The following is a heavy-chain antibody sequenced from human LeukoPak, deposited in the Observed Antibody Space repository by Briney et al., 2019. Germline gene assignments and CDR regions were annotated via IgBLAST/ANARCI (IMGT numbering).Heavy chain of an antibody. J-gene: IGHJ5*02. CDR1: GGSISSYY. D-gene: IGHD6-13*01. V-gene: IGHV4-59*10. CDR2: IYTSGST. CDR3: ARSSSITGSEPSTFYPNWFDP. Sequence: SETLSLTCAVYGGSISSYYWSWIRQPAGKGLEWIGRIYTSGSTNYNPSLKSRVTMSVDTSKNQFSLKLSSVTAADTAVYYCARSSSITGSEPSTFYPNWFDPWGQGTLVTVSS.